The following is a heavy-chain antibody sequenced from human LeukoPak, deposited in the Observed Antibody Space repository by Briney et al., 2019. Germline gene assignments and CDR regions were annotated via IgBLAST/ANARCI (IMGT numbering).Heavy chain of an antibody. D-gene: IGHD3-10*01. CDR3: AKGNYYGSGDIDY. J-gene: IGHJ4*02. Sequence: PGGYLRLSCAASGFTFDDYAMHWVRQAPGKGLEWVSGISWNSGSIGYADSVKGRFTISRDNAKNSLYLQMNSLRAEDTALYYCAKGNYYGSGDIDYWGQGTLVTVSS. CDR2: ISWNSGSI. CDR1: GFTFDDYA. V-gene: IGHV3-9*01.